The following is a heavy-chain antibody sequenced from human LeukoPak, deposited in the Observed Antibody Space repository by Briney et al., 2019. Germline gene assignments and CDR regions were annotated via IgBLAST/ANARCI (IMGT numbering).Heavy chain of an antibody. Sequence: PGGSLRLSCAASGFTFTDYWMHWVRQAPGKGLGWVSRIKSDGSSTSYADSVKGRFTISRDNSKNTLYLQMNSLRAEDTAVYYCAKGEWGDWFDPWGQGTLVTVSS. CDR2: IKSDGSST. J-gene: IGHJ5*02. V-gene: IGHV3-74*01. D-gene: IGHD1-26*01. CDR3: AKGEWGDWFDP. CDR1: GFTFTDYW.